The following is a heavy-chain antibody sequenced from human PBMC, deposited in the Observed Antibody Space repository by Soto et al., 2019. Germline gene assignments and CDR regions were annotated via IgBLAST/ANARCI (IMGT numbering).Heavy chain of an antibody. CDR3: ARXAVHSSGFTDY. V-gene: IGHV4-39*01. CDR2: IYYSGST. Sequence: QLQLQESGPGLVKPSETLSLTCTVSGGSISSSSYXWGWIRQPPGKGLEWIGSIYYSGSTYYNPSLKSRVTXXXDXXXXXFXXXXXXXXXXXXXXXYCARXAVHSSGFTDYWGQGTLVTVSS. J-gene: IGHJ4*02. CDR1: GGSISSSSYX. D-gene: IGHD6-19*01.